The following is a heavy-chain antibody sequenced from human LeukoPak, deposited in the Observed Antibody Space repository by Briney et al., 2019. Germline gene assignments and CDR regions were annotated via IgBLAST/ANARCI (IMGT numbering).Heavy chain of an antibody. Sequence: GGSLRLSCAASGFTFSDSWMHWVRQGPWKGPEWLSRTSKDGSDTVYADSAKGRLTASRDNARNTVYLELTNLRPDDTALYYCARGGYSGSYYRFSWGRGTLVTVAS. J-gene: IGHJ4*02. CDR1: GFTFSDSW. CDR2: TSKDGSDT. V-gene: IGHV3-74*01. D-gene: IGHD6-6*01. CDR3: ARGGYSGSYYRFS.